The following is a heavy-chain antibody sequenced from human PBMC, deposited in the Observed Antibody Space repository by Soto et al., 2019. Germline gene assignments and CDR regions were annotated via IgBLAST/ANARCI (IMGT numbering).Heavy chain of an antibody. Sequence: SXKVSFKTSGYTXDRYGISLVRQVPGQGLGWSGWISTYNDNTKYAQKLKGRVTMSTDTSKDTVYMELRRLTSDDTAVDYCAREGYCSSGSCALYSHDFFGMDVWGQGTTGTVS. J-gene: IGHJ6*02. D-gene: IGHD2-15*01. CDR1: GYTXDRYG. V-gene: IGHV1-18*01. CDR2: ISTYNDNT. CDR3: AREGYCSSGSCALYSHDFFGMDV.